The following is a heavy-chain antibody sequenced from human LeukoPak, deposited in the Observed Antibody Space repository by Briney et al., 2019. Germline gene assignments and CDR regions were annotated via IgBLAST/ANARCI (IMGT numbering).Heavy chain of an antibody. J-gene: IGHJ3*02. CDR3: ATDMVRGVIDAFDI. D-gene: IGHD3-10*01. V-gene: IGHV4-30-4*01. CDR2: IYYSGST. Sequence: SQTLSLTCTVSGGSISSGDYYWSWIRQPPGKGLEWIGYIYYSGSTYYNPSLKSRVTISVDTSKNQFSLKLSSVTAADTAVYYCATDMVRGVIDAFDIWGQGTMVTVSS. CDR1: GGSISSGDYY.